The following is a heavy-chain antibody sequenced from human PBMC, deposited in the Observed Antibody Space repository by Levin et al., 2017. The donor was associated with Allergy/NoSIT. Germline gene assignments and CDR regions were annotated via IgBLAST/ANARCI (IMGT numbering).Heavy chain of an antibody. V-gene: IGHV3-7*01. Sequence: ASVKVSCAASGFTFRSYWMSWVRQAPGKGLEWVANIKPDGSEQFYVGSVKGRFTISRDNAKNSLYLQMNSLRAEDTAVYYCARVYGTSGFWGDWGQGTLVIVSS. CDR1: GFTFRSYW. CDR2: IKPDGSEQ. D-gene: IGHD3-16*01. J-gene: IGHJ4*02. CDR3: ARVYGTSGFWGD.